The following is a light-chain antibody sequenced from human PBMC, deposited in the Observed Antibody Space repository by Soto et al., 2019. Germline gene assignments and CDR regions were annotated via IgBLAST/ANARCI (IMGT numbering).Light chain of an antibody. CDR1: RSLVYSDGTTY. V-gene: IGKV2-30*01. CDR2: KVS. J-gene: IGKJ2*01. CDR3: MQGTHWPRT. Sequence: DAVMTQSPLSLAVTVGQPASISCRCSRSLVYSDGTTYLSWLQQRPGQSPRRLIYKVSYRDSGVPDRFSGSGSGTDFTLKISRVEAEDVGIYYCMQGTHWPRTFGQGTKLEIK.